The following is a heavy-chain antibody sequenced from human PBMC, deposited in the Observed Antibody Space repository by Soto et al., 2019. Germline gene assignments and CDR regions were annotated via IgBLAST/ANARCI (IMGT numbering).Heavy chain of an antibody. J-gene: IGHJ4*02. CDR3: AKVPVGATGRFDY. Sequence: GGSLRLSCAGSGFTFSNYAMSWVRQALGKGLAWVSAISGSGGSTYYADSVKGRFTISRDNSKNTLYLQMNSLRAEDTALYYCAKVPVGATGRFDYWGQGTLVTVSS. CDR2: ISGSGGST. D-gene: IGHD1-26*01. CDR1: GFTFSNYA. V-gene: IGHV3-23*01.